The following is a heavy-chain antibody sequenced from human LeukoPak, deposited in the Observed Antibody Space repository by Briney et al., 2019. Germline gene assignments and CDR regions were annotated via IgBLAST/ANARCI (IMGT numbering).Heavy chain of an antibody. J-gene: IGHJ4*02. D-gene: IGHD1-26*01. CDR3: ARSNSGSYWYYFDY. Sequence: VASVKVSCKASGYTFTSYDINWVRQAPGQGLEWMGWMNPNSGNTGYAQKFQGRVTITRNTSISTAYMELSSLRSEDTAVYYCARSNSGSYWYYFDYWGQGTLVTVSS. V-gene: IGHV1-8*03. CDR1: GYTFTSYD. CDR2: MNPNSGNT.